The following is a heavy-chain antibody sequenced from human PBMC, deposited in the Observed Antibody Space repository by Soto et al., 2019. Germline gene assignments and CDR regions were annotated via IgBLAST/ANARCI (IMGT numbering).Heavy chain of an antibody. D-gene: IGHD6-19*01. V-gene: IGHV1-3*01. J-gene: IGHJ4*02. Sequence: ASGKVSGEASGYFFTSYAIHWVRQAPGPRLEWLGWINAANGHTKYSQNFQGRVIITRDTSANTVYMEVSSLKSGDTAVYYCARGSIAVAGRNQLDYWGQGTRVTVSS. CDR3: ARGSIAVAGRNQLDY. CDR1: GYFFTSYA. CDR2: INAANGHT.